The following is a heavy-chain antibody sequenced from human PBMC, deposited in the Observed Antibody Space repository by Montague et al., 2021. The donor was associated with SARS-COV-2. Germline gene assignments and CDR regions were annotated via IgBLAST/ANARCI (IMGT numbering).Heavy chain of an antibody. CDR2: INYSGST. CDR1: GGSFSGYY. V-gene: IGHV4-34*01. Sequence: SETLSLTCVVYGGSFSGYYCSWIRQHPLKGLQWMVEINYSGSTSYNPSLKSRVTISVDTSKKQFSLRLNSVTAADTAVYYCARGGGYGYGSLDYWGQGTLVTVSS. J-gene: IGHJ4*02. CDR3: ARGGGYGYGSLDY. D-gene: IGHD5-18*01.